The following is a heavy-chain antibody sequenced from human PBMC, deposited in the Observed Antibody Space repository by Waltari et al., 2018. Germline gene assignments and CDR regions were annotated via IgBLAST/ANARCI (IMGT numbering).Heavy chain of an antibody. V-gene: IGHV3-7*04. CDR3: QRGDY. Sequence: EVQLVESGGGLVQPGGSLRLSCAASGFTFSNFWMSWARQASGKGLEWVANINQDGSGEYYVDSVKGRFTISRDNARNSLYLQMNSLGAEDTAVYYCQRGDYWGQGTLVTVSS. J-gene: IGHJ4*02. CDR1: GFTFSNFW. CDR2: INQDGSGE.